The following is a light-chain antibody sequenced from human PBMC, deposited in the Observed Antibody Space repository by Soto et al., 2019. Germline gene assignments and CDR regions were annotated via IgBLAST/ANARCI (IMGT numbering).Light chain of an antibody. V-gene: IGKV4-1*01. CDR1: QSVLYSSNNKNY. CDR3: QQYLSTPPT. CDR2: WAS. J-gene: IGKJ2*01. Sequence: DIVMTQSPDSLAVSLGERATINRKSTQSVLYSSNNKNYLAWYQQKPGQPPKLLIYWASTRGSGVPDRFSGSGSGTDFTLTISSLQAEDVAVYYCQQYLSTPPTFGQGTNLEIK.